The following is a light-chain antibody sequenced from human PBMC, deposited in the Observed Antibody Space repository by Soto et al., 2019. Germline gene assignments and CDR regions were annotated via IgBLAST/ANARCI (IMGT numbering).Light chain of an antibody. CDR1: SSVVGTYNL. CDR3: CSYAGSSTFWV. J-gene: IGLJ3*02. CDR2: EGS. V-gene: IGLV2-23*03. Sequence: QSALTQPASVSGSPGQSITISCTGTSSVVGTYNLVSWYQHHPGKAPKLMIYEGSKRPSGVSNRFSGSKFGNTASLTISGLQAEDEADYYCCSYAGSSTFWVFGGGTKLTVL.